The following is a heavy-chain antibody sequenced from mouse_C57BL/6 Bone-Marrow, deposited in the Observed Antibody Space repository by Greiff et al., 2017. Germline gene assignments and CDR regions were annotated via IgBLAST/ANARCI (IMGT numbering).Heavy chain of an antibody. CDR2: INPYNGGT. D-gene: IGHD4-1*01. CDR3: ARLRLDAMDY. CDR1: GYTFTDYY. Sequence: EVQLQQSGPVLVKPGASVKMSCKASGYTFTDYYMNWVKQSHGKSLEWIGVINPYNGGTSYNQKFKGKATLTVDKSSSTAYMELNSLTSEDSAVYYCARLRLDAMDYWGQGTSVTVSS. J-gene: IGHJ4*01. V-gene: IGHV1-19*01.